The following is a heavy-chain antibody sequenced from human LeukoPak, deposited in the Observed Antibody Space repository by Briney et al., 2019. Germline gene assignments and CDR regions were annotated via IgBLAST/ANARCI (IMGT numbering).Heavy chain of an antibody. CDR2: IYYSGST. CDR3: ARYTGSYYYY. Sequence: SSETLSLTCTVSGGSIGGFYWTWIRQPPGKGLEWIGCIYYSGSTSYNPSLKSRVTISLDTPKNQFSLKLSSVTAADTAVYYCARYTGSYYYYWGQGILVTVSS. CDR1: GGSIGGFY. D-gene: IGHD1-26*01. J-gene: IGHJ4*02. V-gene: IGHV4-59*01.